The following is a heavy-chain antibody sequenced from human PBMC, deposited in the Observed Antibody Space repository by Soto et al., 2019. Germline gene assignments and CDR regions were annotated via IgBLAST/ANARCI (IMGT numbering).Heavy chain of an antibody. V-gene: IGHV4-34*01. CDR1: GGSFSGYY. D-gene: IGHD6-13*01. Sequence: QVQLQQWGAGLLKPSETLSLTCAVYGGSFSGYYWSWIRQPPGKGLEWMGEINHSGSTNYNPSLKSRVPISVDTSKNQCSLNMSSVTAADTAVYYCARGLFPLYSSLGGCWFDPWGQGTLVTVSS. CDR3: ARGLFPLYSSLGGCWFDP. J-gene: IGHJ5*02. CDR2: INHSGST.